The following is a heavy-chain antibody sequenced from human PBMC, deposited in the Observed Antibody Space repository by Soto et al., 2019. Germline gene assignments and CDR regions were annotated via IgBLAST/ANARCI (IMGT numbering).Heavy chain of an antibody. CDR2: SSWNSGSI. J-gene: IGHJ4*02. CDR3: AKDMEYDFWSGYSLDY. Sequence: EVQLVESGGGLVQPGRSLRLSCAASGFTFDDYAMHWVRQAPGKGLEWVSGSSWNSGSIGYADSVKGRFTISRDNAKNSLYLQMNSLRAEDTALYYCAKDMEYDFWSGYSLDYWGQGTLVTVSS. D-gene: IGHD3-3*01. CDR1: GFTFDDYA. V-gene: IGHV3-9*01.